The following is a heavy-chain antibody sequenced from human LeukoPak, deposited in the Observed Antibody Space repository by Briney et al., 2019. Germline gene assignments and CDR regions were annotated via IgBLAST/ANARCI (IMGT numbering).Heavy chain of an antibody. CDR3: AKDRLWFGELPPDY. J-gene: IGHJ4*02. Sequence: GGSLRLSCAASGFTFSSYGMHWVRQAPGKGMKWVAVIWYDGSNKYYADSVKGRFTISRDNSKDTLYLQMNSLRAEDTAVYYCAKDRLWFGELPPDYWGQGTLVTVSS. V-gene: IGHV3-33*06. CDR2: IWYDGSNK. D-gene: IGHD3-10*01. CDR1: GFTFSSYG.